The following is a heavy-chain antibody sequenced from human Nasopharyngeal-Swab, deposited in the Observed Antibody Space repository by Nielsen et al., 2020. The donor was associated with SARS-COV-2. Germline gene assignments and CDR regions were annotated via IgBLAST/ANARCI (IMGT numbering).Heavy chain of an antibody. D-gene: IGHD1-26*01. CDR2: MSNDSYVI. CDR3: ARDAGWCGKYGSTWFDP. Sequence: GESLKISCAASGFIFSDQYMSWMRQAPGKGLEWLSYMSNDSYVIKYADSVKGRFTVSRENAKNSLYLQMNSLTTDDTAMYYCARDAGWCGKYGSTWFDPWGQGTLVTVSS. J-gene: IGHJ5*02. CDR1: GFIFSDQY. V-gene: IGHV3-11*04.